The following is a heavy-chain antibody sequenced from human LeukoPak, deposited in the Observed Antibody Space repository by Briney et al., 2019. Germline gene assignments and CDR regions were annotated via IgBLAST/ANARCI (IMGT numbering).Heavy chain of an antibody. CDR3: ARGLYLQRIAVAGTLGY. V-gene: IGHV1-8*01. CDR1: GYTFTSYD. Sequence: ASVKVSCKASGYTFTSYDINWVRQATGQGLEWMGWMNPNSGNTGYAQKFQGRVTMTRNTSISTAYMELSSLRSEDTAVYYCARGLYLQRIAVAGTLGYWGQGTPVTVSS. D-gene: IGHD6-19*01. J-gene: IGHJ4*02. CDR2: MNPNSGNT.